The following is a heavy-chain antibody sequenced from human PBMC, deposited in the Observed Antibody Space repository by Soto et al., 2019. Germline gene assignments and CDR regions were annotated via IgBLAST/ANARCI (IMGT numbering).Heavy chain of an antibody. D-gene: IGHD3-22*01. J-gene: IGHJ4*02. Sequence: QVQLVESGGGVVQPGRSLRLSCAASGFTFSSYAMHWVRQAPGKGLEWVAVISYDGSNKYYADSVKGRFTISRDNSKNTLYLQMNSLRAEDTAVYYCARKHDYSDWCFGYWGQGTLVTVSS. CDR3: ARKHDYSDWCFGY. CDR1: GFTFSSYA. V-gene: IGHV3-30-3*01. CDR2: ISYDGSNK.